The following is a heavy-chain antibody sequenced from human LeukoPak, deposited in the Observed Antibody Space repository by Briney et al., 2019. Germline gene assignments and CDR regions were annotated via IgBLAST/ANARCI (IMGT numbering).Heavy chain of an antibody. Sequence: PGGSLRLSCAASGFTFSPYWMHWVRQVPGKGLMWVSRINGDGSSTNYADSVKGRFTISRDNAKNSLYLQMNSLRAEDTAVYYCARDSRSDDYWGQGTLVTVSS. CDR3: ARDSRSDDY. V-gene: IGHV3-74*01. CDR1: GFTFSPYW. J-gene: IGHJ4*02. CDR2: INGDGSST. D-gene: IGHD2-2*01.